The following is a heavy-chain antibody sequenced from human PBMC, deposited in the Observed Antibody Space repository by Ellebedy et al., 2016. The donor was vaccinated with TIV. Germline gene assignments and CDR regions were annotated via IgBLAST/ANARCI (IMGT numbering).Heavy chain of an antibody. CDR3: AGAEAEGWFDP. CDR2: IWHDNIKK. CDR1: GFTFKNYG. Sequence: GESLKTSCTASGFTFKNYGMHWVRQAPGQGLEWVADIWHDNIKKYYAASVQGRLTITRDNSKNNLYLQTNNLGVDDPAGYYCAGAEAEGWFDPWGQGTLVTVSS. V-gene: IGHV3-33*08. J-gene: IGHJ5*02.